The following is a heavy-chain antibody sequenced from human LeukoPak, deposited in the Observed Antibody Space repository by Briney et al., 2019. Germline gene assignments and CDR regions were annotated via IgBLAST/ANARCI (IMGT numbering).Heavy chain of an antibody. D-gene: IGHD3-9*01. J-gene: IGHJ4*02. CDR2: INHSGYT. Sequence: PSETLSLTCAVYGGSFSGYYWTWIRQPPGKGLEWIGEINHSGYTKYNPSLKSRVTISADTSGNQFSLKLSSVTAADTAVYYCARGPPIKYDILTGYYNFDSWGQGTLVTVSS. CDR3: ARGPPIKYDILTGYYNFDS. CDR1: GGSFSGYY. V-gene: IGHV4-34*01.